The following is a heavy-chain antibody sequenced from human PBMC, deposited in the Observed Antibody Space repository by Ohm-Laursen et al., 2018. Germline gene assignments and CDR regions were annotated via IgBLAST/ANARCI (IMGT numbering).Heavy chain of an antibody. CDR2: IKQDGGEK. CDR3: ARGSVTIFGVIRQYYFDY. D-gene: IGHD3-3*01. CDR1: GFAFSNSW. Sequence: SLRLSCAASGFAFSNSWLTWVRQAPGKGLEWVANIKQDGGEKYYMDSVKGRFTISRDNAKNSLSLQMNNLRAEDTAVYYCARGSVTIFGVIRQYYFDYWGQGILVTVSS. V-gene: IGHV3-7*01. J-gene: IGHJ4*02.